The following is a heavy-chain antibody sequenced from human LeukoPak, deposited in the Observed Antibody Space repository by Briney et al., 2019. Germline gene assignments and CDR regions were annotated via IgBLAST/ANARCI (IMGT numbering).Heavy chain of an antibody. CDR3: ATARHTIYCTSAPCYELLDY. V-gene: IGHV3-23*01. J-gene: IGHJ4*02. Sequence: PGGSLRLSCAASGFTFSNYAMSWVRQAPGKGLEWVSGISVSGGSTYYADSVKGRFTISRDNSKSTLYLQMSSLRAEDTAVYYCATARHTIYCTSAPCYELLDYWGQGTLVTVSS. CDR1: GFTFSNYA. CDR2: ISVSGGST. D-gene: IGHD2-2*01.